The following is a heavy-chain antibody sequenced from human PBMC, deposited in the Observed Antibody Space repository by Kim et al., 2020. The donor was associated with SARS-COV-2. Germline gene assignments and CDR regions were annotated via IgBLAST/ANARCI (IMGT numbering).Heavy chain of an antibody. CDR3: ARDRGSSWSDGHAGNWFDP. Sequence: SVKVSCKASGGTFSSYAISWVRQAPGQGLEWMGGIIPIFGTANYAQKFQGRVTITADESTSTAYMELSSLRSEDTAVYYCARDRGSSWSDGHAGNWFDPWGQGTLVTVSS. J-gene: IGHJ5*02. CDR1: GGTFSSYA. CDR2: IIPIFGTA. D-gene: IGHD6-13*01. V-gene: IGHV1-69*13.